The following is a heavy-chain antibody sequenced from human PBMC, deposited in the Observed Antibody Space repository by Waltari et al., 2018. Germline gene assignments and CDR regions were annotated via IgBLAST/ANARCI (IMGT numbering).Heavy chain of an antibody. CDR3: AREYCGGDCRLFDY. CDR2: VNPNGGGT. CDR1: RDAVTDHY. V-gene: IGHV1-2*02. D-gene: IGHD2-21*02. Sequence: LVQSGAEVMKPGASVRVSCKASRDAVTDHYIPWVRQAPGQGLEWMGWVNPNGGGTNYAQRFAGRITVTWDASITTAYMEFSRLTSGDTAVYFCAREYCGGDCRLFDYWGQGTPVTVSS. J-gene: IGHJ4*02.